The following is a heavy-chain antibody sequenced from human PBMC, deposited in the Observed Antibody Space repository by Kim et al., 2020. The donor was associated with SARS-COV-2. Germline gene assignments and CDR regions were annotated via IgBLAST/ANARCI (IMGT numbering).Heavy chain of an antibody. CDR3: AKLGGSDARRDAFDI. D-gene: IGHD3-10*01. CDR1: GFTFSSYA. CDR2: ISYGGSGT. Sequence: GGSLRLSCAASGFTFSSYAMSWVRQTPGKGLEWVSAISYGGSGTYYADSVKGRFTISRDNSKTTLYLQMYSLRAEDTAVYYCAKLGGSDARRDAFDIWGQGTMVSVSS. V-gene: IGHV3-23*01. J-gene: IGHJ3*02.